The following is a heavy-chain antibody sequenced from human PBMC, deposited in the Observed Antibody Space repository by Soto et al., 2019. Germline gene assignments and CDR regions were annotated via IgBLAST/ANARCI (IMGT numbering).Heavy chain of an antibody. CDR3: VTSSSWYYFDY. J-gene: IGHJ4*02. Sequence: GGSLRLSCAASGFTFSSSDMHWIRQGTGKGLEWVSAIGPAGDTYYPGSVKGRFTISRENAKKSLYLQMNSLRAEDTAVYYCVTSSSWYYFDYWGLGTLVTVSS. D-gene: IGHD6-13*01. CDR2: IGPAGDT. CDR1: GFTFSSSD. V-gene: IGHV3-13*01.